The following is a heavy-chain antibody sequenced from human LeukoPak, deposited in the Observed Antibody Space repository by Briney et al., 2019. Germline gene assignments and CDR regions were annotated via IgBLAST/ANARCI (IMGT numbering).Heavy chain of an antibody. CDR1: GGSISSYY. CDR3: ATTSYDYGDFSFGY. V-gene: IGHV4-59*01. CDR2: IYYSGST. D-gene: IGHD4-17*01. Sequence: PSETLSLTCTVSGGSISSYYWSWIRQPPGKGLEWIGYIYYSGSTNYNPSLKSRVTISVDTSKNQFSLKLTSVTAADTAVYYCATTSYDYGDFSFGYWGQGTLVTVSS. J-gene: IGHJ4*02.